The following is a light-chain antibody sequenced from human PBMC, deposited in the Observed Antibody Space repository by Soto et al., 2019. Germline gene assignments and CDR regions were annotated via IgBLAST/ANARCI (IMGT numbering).Light chain of an antibody. CDR2: EVS. CDR3: SSYAGSNKSV. J-gene: IGLJ1*01. V-gene: IGLV2-8*01. CDR1: SSDVGGYNY. Sequence: QSVLTQPPSASGSPGQSVTISCTGTSSDVGGYNYVSWYQQHPGKAPKLMIYEVSKRPSGVPDRFSGSKSGNTASLTVSGLQPEDEADYYCSSYAGSNKSVFGTGTKHTVL.